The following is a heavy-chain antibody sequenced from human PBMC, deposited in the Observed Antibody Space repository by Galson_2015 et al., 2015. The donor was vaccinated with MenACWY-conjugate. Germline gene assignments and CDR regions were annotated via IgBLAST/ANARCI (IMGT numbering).Heavy chain of an antibody. D-gene: IGHD2-15*01. J-gene: IGHJ6*02. CDR1: GFTFTSYW. CDR2: IDPSDSFT. CDR3: ARRGLVGYGLNKYYGMDV. V-gene: IGHV5-10-1*01. Sequence: QSGAEVTKPGESLTISCKGSGFTFTSYWISWVRQMPGKGLEWMGRIDPSDSFTNYSPSFQGHVTISADKSVSTAYLQWTSLKASDTATYYCARRGLVGYGLNKYYGMDVWGQGTTVTVSS.